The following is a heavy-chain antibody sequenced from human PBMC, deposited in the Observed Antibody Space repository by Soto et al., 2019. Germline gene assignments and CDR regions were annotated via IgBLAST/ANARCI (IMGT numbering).Heavy chain of an antibody. CDR2: ISGSGGST. CDR1: GFTFSSYA. V-gene: IGHV3-23*01. J-gene: IGHJ4*02. CDR3: AKDRKGATIFGVVIHHRYFDY. D-gene: IGHD3-3*01. Sequence: GGSLRLSCAASGFTFSSYAMSWVRQAPGKGLEWVSAISGSGGSTYYADSVKGRFTISRDNSKNTLYLQMNSLRAEDTAVYYCAKDRKGATIFGVVIHHRYFDYWGQGTLVTVSS.